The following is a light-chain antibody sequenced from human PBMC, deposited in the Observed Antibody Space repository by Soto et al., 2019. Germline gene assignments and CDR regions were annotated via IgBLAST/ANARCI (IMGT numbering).Light chain of an antibody. V-gene: IGKV1-9*01. J-gene: IGKJ5*01. CDR1: QGLSSD. Sequence: DIQLTQSPSFLSASVGDRVTITCRASQGLSSDLAWYQQKPGKAPKLLIYAASTLQSGVPSRFSGSGSGTEFPLTISSLQPEDFATYHCQQLNSYPITFGQGTRLEIK. CDR2: AAS. CDR3: QQLNSYPIT.